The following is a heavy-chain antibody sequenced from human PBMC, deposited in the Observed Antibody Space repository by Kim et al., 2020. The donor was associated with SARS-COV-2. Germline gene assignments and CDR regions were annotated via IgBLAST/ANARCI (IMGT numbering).Heavy chain of an antibody. V-gene: IGHV6-1*01. J-gene: IGHJ4*02. CDR3: ARDFYGADY. CDR2: YN. Sequence: YNDYAVSVKSRITINPAPSKNQFSLQLNSVTPEDTAVYYCARDFYGADYWGQGTLVTVSS. D-gene: IGHD4-17*01.